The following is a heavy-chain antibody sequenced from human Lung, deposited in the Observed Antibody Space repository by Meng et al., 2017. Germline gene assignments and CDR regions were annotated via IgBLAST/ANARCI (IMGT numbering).Heavy chain of an antibody. Sequence: VQLVVSGGGFVTPRRARRLSCAASGFTFSNAWLPWVRQAPEKGLEMLGRMKSNVDGGNVDHAAAVKGRFFITRHDSENTFYLQMNSLKTEETAVYYCSGHVDYWGHGTLVTVSS. CDR3: SGHVDY. CDR1: GFTFSNAW. CDR2: MKSNVDGGNV. J-gene: IGHJ4*01. V-gene: IGHV3-15*01.